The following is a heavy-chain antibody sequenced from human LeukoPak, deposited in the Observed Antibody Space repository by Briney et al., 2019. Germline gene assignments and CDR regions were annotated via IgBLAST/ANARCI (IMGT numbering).Heavy chain of an antibody. D-gene: IGHD3-10*01. CDR1: GGSISSGSYY. V-gene: IGHV4-61*02. J-gene: IGHJ6*03. CDR2: IYTSGST. CDR3: AGTMVRGVIRSYYYYYMDV. Sequence: SETLSLTCTVSGGSISSGSYYWSWIRQPAGKGLEWIGRIYTSGSTNYNPSLKSRVTISVDTSKNQFSLKLSSVTAADTAVYYCAGTMVRGVIRSYYYYYMDVWGKGTTVTVSS.